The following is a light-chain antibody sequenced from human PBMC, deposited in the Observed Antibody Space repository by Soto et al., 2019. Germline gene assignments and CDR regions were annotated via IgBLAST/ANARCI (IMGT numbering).Light chain of an antibody. CDR3: SSYTTSNTPLYV. Sequence: QSALTQPASVSGSPGQSITISCTGTSGDTAGYNYVSWYQQHPGKAPKLMIYEVSNRPSGVSNRFSGSQSGNTASLTISGLQAEDEANYYCSSYTTSNTPLYVFGTGTKLTVL. CDR2: EVS. CDR1: SGDTAGYNY. V-gene: IGLV2-14*01. J-gene: IGLJ1*01.